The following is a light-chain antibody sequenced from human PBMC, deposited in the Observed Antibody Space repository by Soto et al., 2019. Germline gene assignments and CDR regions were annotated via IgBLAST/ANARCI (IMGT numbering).Light chain of an antibody. V-gene: IGLV2-14*01. CDR3: SSYTAFSTWV. CDR2: EVS. CDR1: SNDVGGYNY. Sequence: QSALTQPASVSGSPGQSITISCTGTSNDVGGYNYVSWYQQHPGKAPQLIIYEVSNRPSGVSHRFSGSKSGDTASLTISGLQAEDGAYYYCSSYTAFSTWVFGGGTQLTVL. J-gene: IGLJ7*01.